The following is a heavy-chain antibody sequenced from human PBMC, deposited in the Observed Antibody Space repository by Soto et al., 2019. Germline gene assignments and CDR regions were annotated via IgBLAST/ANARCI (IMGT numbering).Heavy chain of an antibody. CDR3: AIELSAGHGYPFDY. CDR2: IYYSGST. J-gene: IGHJ4*02. CDR1: GGSISGYF. D-gene: IGHD3-22*01. V-gene: IGHV4-59*01. Sequence: SETLSLTCTVSGGSISGYFWSWIRQPPGKGLEWIGYIYYSGSTNYNPSLKSRVTMSVDTSKNQFSLKLSSVTAADTAVYYCAIELSAGHGYPFDYRGQRTLVTVSS.